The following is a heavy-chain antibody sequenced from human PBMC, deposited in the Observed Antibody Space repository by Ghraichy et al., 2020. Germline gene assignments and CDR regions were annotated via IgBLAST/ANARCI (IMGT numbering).Heavy chain of an antibody. Sequence: ASVKVSCKASGYTFTGYYMHWVRQAPGQGLEWMGWINPNSGGTNYAQKFQGWVTMTRDTSISTAYMELSRLRSDDTAVYYCARNEGTTIFGVVNARGYYYYGMDVWGQGTTVTVSS. CDR1: GYTFTGYY. CDR3: ARNEGTTIFGVVNARGYYYYGMDV. CDR2: INPNSGGT. V-gene: IGHV1-2*04. D-gene: IGHD3-3*01. J-gene: IGHJ6*02.